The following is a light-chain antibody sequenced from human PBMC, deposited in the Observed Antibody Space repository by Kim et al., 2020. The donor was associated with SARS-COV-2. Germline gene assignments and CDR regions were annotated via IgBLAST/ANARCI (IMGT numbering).Light chain of an antibody. CDR3: QQYKSYPPR. Sequence: AAVRDRITITRRACQGMSKYLAWFQQKPGRAPKSLIYGASRVQSGVTSKFGVSGSRTDFTHTISNLRPEEFATYYCQQYKSYPPRIGQRDKVDI. J-gene: IGKJ1*01. CDR1: QGMSKY. CDR2: GAS. V-gene: IGKV1-16*02.